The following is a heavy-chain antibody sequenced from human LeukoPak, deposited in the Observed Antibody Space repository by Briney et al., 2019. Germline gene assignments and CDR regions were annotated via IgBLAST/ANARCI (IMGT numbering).Heavy chain of an antibody. CDR1: VYTFTSYD. CDR2: MNPNSGST. J-gene: IGHJ6*02. D-gene: IGHD6-13*01. CDR3: ARGSSWYAPILIHYYYYGMDV. Sequence: ASVKVSCKASVYTFTSYDINWMRQATGQGLEWMGWMNPNSGSTGYAQKFQGRVTMTRNTSISTAYMELSSLRSEDTAVYYCARGSSWYAPILIHYYYYGMDVWGQGTTVTVSS. V-gene: IGHV1-8*01.